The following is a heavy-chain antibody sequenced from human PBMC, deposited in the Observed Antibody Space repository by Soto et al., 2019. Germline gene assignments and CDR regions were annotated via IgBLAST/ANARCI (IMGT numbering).Heavy chain of an antibody. D-gene: IGHD1-7*01. V-gene: IGHV1-69*13. J-gene: IGHJ4*02. Sequence: GASGKVSCNASGGTFRNYAFSWVQQAPGQGLEWMGGIIPIFGKANYEQRFQGRLTITADESTSTAYMELNSLRSEDTAVYFCARDLYINWYYPLDSWGQGTLVPVSS. CDR3: ARDLYINWYYPLDS. CDR2: IIPIFGKA. CDR1: GGTFRNYA.